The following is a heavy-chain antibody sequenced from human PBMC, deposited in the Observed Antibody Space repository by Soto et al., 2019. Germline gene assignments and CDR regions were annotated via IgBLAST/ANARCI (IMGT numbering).Heavy chain of an antibody. Sequence: LRLSCAASGFTFSSYAMSWVRQAPGKGLEWVSAISGSGGSTYYADSVKGRFTISRDNSKNTLYLQMNSLRAEDTAVYYCAKVGAHSSGWYGADYFDYWGQGTLVTVSS. V-gene: IGHV3-23*01. CDR2: ISGSGGST. J-gene: IGHJ4*02. CDR3: AKVGAHSSGWYGADYFDY. CDR1: GFTFSSYA. D-gene: IGHD6-19*01.